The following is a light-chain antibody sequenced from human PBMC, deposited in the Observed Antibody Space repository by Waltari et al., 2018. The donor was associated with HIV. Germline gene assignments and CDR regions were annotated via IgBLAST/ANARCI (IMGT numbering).Light chain of an antibody. CDR3: TSYAGRNTLV. CDR2: EVF. Sequence: QSALTQPPSASGSPGQSVTISCTGKTSDVGAYNYVSWYQQRPGKAPKLMIYEVFTRPAVVPDLFACSKSGSAASLTVSGLQAEDEASYYCTSYAGRNTLVFGGGTKLTVL. CDR1: TSDVGAYNY. V-gene: IGLV2-8*01. J-gene: IGLJ2*01.